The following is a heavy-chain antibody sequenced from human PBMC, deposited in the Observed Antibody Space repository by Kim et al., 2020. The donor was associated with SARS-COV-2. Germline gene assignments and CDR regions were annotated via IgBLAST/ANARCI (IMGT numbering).Heavy chain of an antibody. CDR3: ARDSYYDFWSGTLWRAFDI. J-gene: IGHJ3*02. Sequence: ASVKVSCKASGYTFTSYAMNWVRQAPGQGLEWMGWINTNTGNPTYAQGFTGRFVFSLDTSVSTAYLQISSLKAEDTAVYYCARDSYYDFWSGTLWRAFDIWGQGTMVTVSS. CDR1: GYTFTSYA. D-gene: IGHD3-3*01. CDR2: INTNTGNP. V-gene: IGHV7-4-1*02.